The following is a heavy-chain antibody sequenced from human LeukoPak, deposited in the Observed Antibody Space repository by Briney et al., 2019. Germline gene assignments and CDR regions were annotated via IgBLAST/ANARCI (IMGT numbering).Heavy chain of an antibody. V-gene: IGHV4-30-4*08. J-gene: IGHJ6*03. CDR2: IYYSGST. D-gene: IGHD6-13*01. CDR3: ARGRGLAAAGTNYMDV. CDR1: GGSISSGDYY. Sequence: SETLSLTCTVSGGSISSGDYYRSWIRHPPGKGLEWIGYIYYSGSTYYNPSLKSRATIPVDTSKNQFSLKLSSVTAADTAVYYCARGRGLAAAGTNYMDVWGKGTTVTVSS.